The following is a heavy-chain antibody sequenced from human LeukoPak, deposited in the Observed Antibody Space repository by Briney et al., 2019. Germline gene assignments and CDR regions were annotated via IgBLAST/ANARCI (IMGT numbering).Heavy chain of an antibody. CDR1: GYTFTSYD. D-gene: IGHD1-26*01. J-gene: IGHJ4*02. V-gene: IGHV1-8*01. CDR3: ARAMVGATPVIDY. CDR2: MNPNSGNI. Sequence: PWASVKVSCKASGYTFTSYDINWVRQATGQGLEWMGWMNPNSGNIGYAQKFQGRVTMTRNTSISTAYMELSSLRSEDTAVYYCARAMVGATPVIDYWGQGTLVTVSS.